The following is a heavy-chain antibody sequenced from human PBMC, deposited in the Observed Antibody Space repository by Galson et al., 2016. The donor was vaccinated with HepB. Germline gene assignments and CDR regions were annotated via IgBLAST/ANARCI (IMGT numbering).Heavy chain of an antibody. CDR1: GDFYFSSSSY. CDR2: SYDGGTT. Sequence: SETLSLTCTVSGDFYFSSSSYWGWIRQPPGKGLEWVGSSYDGGTTNSHPSLKRRATISVDTSKNEFSLKLTSVTAADTAVYYCASCLTPGGWFDPWGQGILVTVSS. J-gene: IGHJ5*02. V-gene: IGHV4-39*07. CDR3: ASCLTPGGWFDP. D-gene: IGHD1-26*01.